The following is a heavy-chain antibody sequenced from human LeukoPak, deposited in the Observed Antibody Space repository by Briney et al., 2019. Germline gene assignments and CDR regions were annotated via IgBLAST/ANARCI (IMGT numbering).Heavy chain of an antibody. D-gene: IGHD2-15*01. Sequence: GGSLRLSCAASGFTFSSYIMNWVRQAPGKGLGWVSSISSNSSYIYYADSVKGRFTISRDNAKNSLYLQMNSLRAEDTAVYYCARGRGCSGGSCYSLTSDAFDIWGQGTMVTVSS. CDR2: ISSNSSYI. J-gene: IGHJ3*02. CDR1: GFTFSSYI. V-gene: IGHV3-21*01. CDR3: ARGRGCSGGSCYSLTSDAFDI.